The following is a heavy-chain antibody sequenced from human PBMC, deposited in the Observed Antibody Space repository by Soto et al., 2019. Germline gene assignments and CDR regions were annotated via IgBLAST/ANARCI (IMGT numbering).Heavy chain of an antibody. V-gene: IGHV3-48*03. Sequence: GGSLRLSCAASGLTFSSYEMNWVRQAPGKGLEWVSYISSSGSTIYYADSVKGRFTISRDNAKNSLYLQMNSLRAEDTAVYYCARGVYCTNGVCRYYYYYGMDVWGQGTTVTVSS. CDR2: ISSSGSTI. D-gene: IGHD2-8*01. CDR3: ARGVYCTNGVCRYYYYYGMDV. CDR1: GLTFSSYE. J-gene: IGHJ6*02.